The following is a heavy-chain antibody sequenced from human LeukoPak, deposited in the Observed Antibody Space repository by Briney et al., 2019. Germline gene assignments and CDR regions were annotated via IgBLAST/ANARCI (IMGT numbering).Heavy chain of an antibody. J-gene: IGHJ4*02. V-gene: IGHV3-48*03. CDR2: ISSSGSTI. Sequence: GGSLRLSCAASGFTFSSYEMNWVRQAPGKGLEWVSYISSSGSTIYYADSVKGRFTISRDNAKNSLYLQMNSLRAEDTAVYYCARESRGAGTSAFDYWGQGTLVTVSS. D-gene: IGHD6-13*01. CDR3: ARESRGAGTSAFDY. CDR1: GFTFSSYE.